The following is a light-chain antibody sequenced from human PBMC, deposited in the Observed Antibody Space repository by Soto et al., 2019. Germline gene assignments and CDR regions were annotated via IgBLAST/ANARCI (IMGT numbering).Light chain of an antibody. V-gene: IGLV1-47*01. J-gene: IGLJ2*01. CDR1: SSNIGNNY. CDR2: TNG. CDR3: AAWDDLSGHVV. Sequence: QSVLTQSPSASGTPGQKITISCSGSSSNIGNNYVYWYQKLPGSAPKLIIYTNGQRPSGVPDRFSGSKSGTSASLAISGLRSEDEAEYYCAAWDDLSGHVVFGGGTKLTVL.